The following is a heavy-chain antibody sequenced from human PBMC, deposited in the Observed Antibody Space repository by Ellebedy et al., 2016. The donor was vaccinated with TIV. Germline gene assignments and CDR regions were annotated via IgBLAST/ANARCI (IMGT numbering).Heavy chain of an antibody. J-gene: IGHJ4*02. D-gene: IGHD6-6*01. Sequence: GESLKISCAASGFTFSSYSMNWVRQAPGKGLEWVAVISYDGSNKYYADSVKGRFTISRDNSKNTLYLQMNSLRAEDTAVYYCAREGLYSSSSVYWGQGTLVTVSS. CDR3: AREGLYSSSSVY. CDR1: GFTFSSYS. V-gene: IGHV3-30*03. CDR2: ISYDGSNK.